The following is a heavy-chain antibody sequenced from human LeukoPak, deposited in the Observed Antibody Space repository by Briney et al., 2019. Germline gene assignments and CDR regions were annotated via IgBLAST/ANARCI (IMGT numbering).Heavy chain of an antibody. CDR2: IKADASST. D-gene: IGHD6-13*01. CDR1: GFTFSSNW. CDR3: ARLATTGTGF. V-gene: IGHV3-74*01. J-gene: IGHJ4*02. Sequence: GGSLRLSCAASGFTFSSNWMHWVRQAPGRGLVRVAGIKADASSTSYADSVKGRFTISRNNAKSTLYLQMNSLRVEDTAVYYCARLATTGTGFWGQGTLVTVSS.